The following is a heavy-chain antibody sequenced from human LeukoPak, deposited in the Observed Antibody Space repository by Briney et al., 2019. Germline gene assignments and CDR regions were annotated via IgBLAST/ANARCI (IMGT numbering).Heavy chain of an antibody. CDR3: AGATLIAPRPGYCDY. CDR1: GGSISSYY. CDR2: IYYSGST. V-gene: IGHV4-59*01. J-gene: IGHJ4*02. D-gene: IGHD6-6*01. Sequence: SSETLSLTCTVSGGSISSYYWSWIRQPPGKGLEWLGYIYYSGSTNYNPSLKSRVTISVDTSKKQFSLKLSSVTATDTAVYYCAGATLIAPRPGYCDYWGQGTLVTVSS.